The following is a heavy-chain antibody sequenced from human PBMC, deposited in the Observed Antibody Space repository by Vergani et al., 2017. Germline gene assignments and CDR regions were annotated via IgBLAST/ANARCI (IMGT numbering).Heavy chain of an antibody. Sequence: QVQLVQSGAEVKKPGSSVKVSCKASGGNFSSYAISWVRQAPGQGLEWMGGIIPIFGTANYAQKFQGRVTITADKSTSTAYMELSSLRSEDTAVYYCAKDRSNWGFGLSWYFDLWGRGTLVTVSS. CDR1: GGNFSSYA. J-gene: IGHJ2*01. V-gene: IGHV1-69*06. CDR3: AKDRSNWGFGLSWYFDL. D-gene: IGHD7-27*01. CDR2: IIPIFGTA.